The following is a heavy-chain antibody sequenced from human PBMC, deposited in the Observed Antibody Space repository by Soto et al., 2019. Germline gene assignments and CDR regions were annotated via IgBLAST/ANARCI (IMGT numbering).Heavy chain of an antibody. D-gene: IGHD3-10*01. CDR2: IYSSGST. CDR3: AIRNGSGSYYVDY. CDR1: GGSISSGGYY. V-gene: IGHV4-31*03. Sequence: QVQLQESGPGLVKPSQTLSLTCTVSGGSISSGGYYWSWIRQHPGKGLEWIGYIYSSGSTYYNPSIKSRVTISVDTSKTQFSLKLSSVTAADTAVYYCAIRNGSGSYYVDYWGQGTLVTVSS. J-gene: IGHJ4*02.